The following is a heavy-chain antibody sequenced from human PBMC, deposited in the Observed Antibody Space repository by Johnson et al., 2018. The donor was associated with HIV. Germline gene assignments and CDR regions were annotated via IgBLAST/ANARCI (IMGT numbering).Heavy chain of an antibody. CDR1: GFTFDDYA. D-gene: IGHD3-3*01. V-gene: IGHV3-66*01. CDR3: ASAGRNFWSGYDAFDI. Sequence: VQLVESGGGLVQPGRSLRLSCAASGFTFDDYAMHWVRQAPGKGLEWVSVIYSGGSTYYADSVKGRFTISRDNSKNTLYLQMNSLRAEDTAVYYCASAGRNFWSGYDAFDIWGQGTMVTVSS. CDR2: IYSGGST. J-gene: IGHJ3*02.